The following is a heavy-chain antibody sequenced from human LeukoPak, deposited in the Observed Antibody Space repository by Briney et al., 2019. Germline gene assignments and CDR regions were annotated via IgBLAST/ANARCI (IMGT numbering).Heavy chain of an antibody. J-gene: IGHJ4*02. Sequence: GASVKVSCKASGYTFTSYDINWVRQATGQGLEWMGWMNPNSGNTGYAQKFQGRVTMTRNTSISTAYMELSSLRSEDTAVYYCARSNRLRHCRGGRCYSFGYWGQGTLVTVSS. CDR3: ARSNRLRHCRGGRCYSFGY. CDR1: GYTFTSYD. V-gene: IGHV1-8*01. CDR2: MNPNSGNT. D-gene: IGHD2-15*01.